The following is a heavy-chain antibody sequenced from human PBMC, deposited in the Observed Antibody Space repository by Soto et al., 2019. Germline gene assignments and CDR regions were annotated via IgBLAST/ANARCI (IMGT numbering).Heavy chain of an antibody. J-gene: IGHJ6*02. CDR1: GFTFSSYS. CDR2: ISSSSSYI. CDR3: ARDGGPQTGMDV. D-gene: IGHD2-15*01. V-gene: IGHV3-21*01. Sequence: EVQLVESGGGLVKPGGSLSLSCAASGFTFSSYSMNWVRQAPGKGLEWVSSISSSSSYIYYADSVKGRFTISRDNAKNSLYLQMNGLRAEDTAVYYCARDGGPQTGMDVWGQGTTVTVSS.